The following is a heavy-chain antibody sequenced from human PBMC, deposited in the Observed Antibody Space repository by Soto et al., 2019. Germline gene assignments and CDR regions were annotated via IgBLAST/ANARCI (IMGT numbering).Heavy chain of an antibody. CDR2: ISPSGDDP. V-gene: IGHV1-46*01. D-gene: IGHD3-10*01. J-gene: IGHJ6*02. CDR3: ASMDYSYYYGMDV. CDR1: GHTFTNYY. Sequence: ASVKVSCKASGHTFTNYYMHWVRQAPGQGLEWMGVISPSGDDPTFAQKFQGRVTMTRDTSTSTVYMELSSLRFEDTAVYYCASMDYSYYYGMDVWGQGIMVTVSS.